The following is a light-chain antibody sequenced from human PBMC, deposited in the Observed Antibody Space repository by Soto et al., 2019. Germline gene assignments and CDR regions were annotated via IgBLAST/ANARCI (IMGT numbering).Light chain of an antibody. Sequence: QSVLTQPPSVSAAPGQKVTISCSGSSSNIGNNYVSWYQQLPGTAPKLLIYENNKRPSGIPDRFSGSKSGTSATLGITVLQTGDEADYYCGTWDSSLSAYVFGTGTQLTVL. CDR1: SSNIGNNY. J-gene: IGLJ1*01. CDR3: GTWDSSLSAYV. CDR2: ENN. V-gene: IGLV1-51*02.